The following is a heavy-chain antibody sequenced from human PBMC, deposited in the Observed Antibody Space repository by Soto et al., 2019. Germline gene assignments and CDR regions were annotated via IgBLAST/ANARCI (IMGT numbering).Heavy chain of an antibody. J-gene: IGHJ4*02. Sequence: QVQLVQSGAEVKKPGSSVKVSCKASGGTFSSYAISWVRQAPGQGLEWMGGIIPIFGTANYAQKFQGRVTIXXDXSXXTAYMELSSLRSEDTAVYYCAGSTHYSDSGGPIDYWGQGTLVTVSS. V-gene: IGHV1-69*12. CDR3: AGSTHYSDSGGPIDY. CDR1: GGTFSSYA. CDR2: IIPIFGTA. D-gene: IGHD3-22*01.